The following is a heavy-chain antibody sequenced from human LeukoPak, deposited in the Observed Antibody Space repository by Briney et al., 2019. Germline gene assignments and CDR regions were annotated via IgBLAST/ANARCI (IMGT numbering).Heavy chain of an antibody. CDR1: GGTFSSYT. CDR3: ARLDIVVVPAATRGAFDI. Sequence: ASVKVSCKASGGTFSSYTISWVRQAPGQGLEWMGRISAYNGNTNYAQELQGRVTMTTDTSTSTAYMELRSLRSDDTAVYYCARLDIVVVPAATRGAFDIWGQGTMVTVSS. D-gene: IGHD2-2*01. V-gene: IGHV1-18*01. CDR2: ISAYNGNT. J-gene: IGHJ3*02.